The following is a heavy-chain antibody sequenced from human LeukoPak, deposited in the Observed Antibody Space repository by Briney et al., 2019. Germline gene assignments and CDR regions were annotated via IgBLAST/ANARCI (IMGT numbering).Heavy chain of an antibody. V-gene: IGHV4-34*01. CDR2: INHSGST. CDR1: GGSFSGYY. CDR3: ARRPQQQLPQDY. D-gene: IGHD6-13*01. Sequence: SETLSLTCAVYGGSFSGYYWSWIRQPPGKGLGWIGEINHSGSTNYNPSLKSRVTISVDTSKNQFSLKLSSVTAADTAVYYCARRPQQQLPQDYWGQGTLVTVSS. J-gene: IGHJ4*02.